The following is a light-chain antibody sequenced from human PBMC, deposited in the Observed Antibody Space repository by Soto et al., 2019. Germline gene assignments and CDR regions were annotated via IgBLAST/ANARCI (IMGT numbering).Light chain of an antibody. V-gene: IGKV1D-12*01. Sequence: DIQMTQSPSSVSASVGDRVTITCRASQGIDTWLAWFQQKPGEAPRLLVYDTSSLQSGVPSRFSGSRSGTDFTLTISSLQPEDFATYYCQQANSFPFTFGPGTKVDMK. CDR3: QQANSFPFT. J-gene: IGKJ3*01. CDR2: DTS. CDR1: QGIDTW.